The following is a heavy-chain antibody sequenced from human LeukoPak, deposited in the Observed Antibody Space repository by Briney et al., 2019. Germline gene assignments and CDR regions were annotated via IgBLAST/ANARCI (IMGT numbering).Heavy chain of an antibody. Sequence: GGSLTLTCAASGCSFSSCWMHWVRHVQAKGLVLVSRIKTDYSGTNYADSVTGRFTISSDNANNTLFLQMNSLRVEDPAVYYCSRDLVYGSGSIDNWGQGRLVTVYS. CDR3: SRDLVYGSGSIDN. CDR1: GCSFSSCW. CDR2: IKTDYSGT. D-gene: IGHD3-10*01. J-gene: IGHJ4*02. V-gene: IGHV3-74*01.